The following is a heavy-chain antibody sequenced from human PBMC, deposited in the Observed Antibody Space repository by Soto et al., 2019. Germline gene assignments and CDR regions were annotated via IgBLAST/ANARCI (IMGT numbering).Heavy chain of an antibody. Sequence: SLRLSCAASGFTFSSYGMHWVRQAPGKGLEWVAVISYDGSNKYYADSVKGRFTISRDNSKNTLYLQMNSLRAEDTAVYYCAKDLRAAAVYWGQGTLVTVSS. CDR2: ISYDGSNK. CDR3: AKDLRAAAVY. CDR1: GFTFSSYG. V-gene: IGHV3-30*18. D-gene: IGHD6-13*01. J-gene: IGHJ4*02.